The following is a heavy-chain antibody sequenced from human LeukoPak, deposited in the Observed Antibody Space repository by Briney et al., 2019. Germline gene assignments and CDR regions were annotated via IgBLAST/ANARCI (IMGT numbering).Heavy chain of an antibody. V-gene: IGHV7-4-1*02. J-gene: IGHJ6*02. CDR2: INTNTGNP. Sequence: ASVKVSCEASGYTFTSYAMNWVRQAPGQGLEWMGWINTNTGNPTYAQGFTGRFVFSLDTSVSTAYLQISSLKAEDTAVYYCARDRQLLYYYYYGMDVWGQGTTVTVSS. CDR3: ARDRQLLYYYYYGMDV. D-gene: IGHD2-2*02. CDR1: GYTFTSYA.